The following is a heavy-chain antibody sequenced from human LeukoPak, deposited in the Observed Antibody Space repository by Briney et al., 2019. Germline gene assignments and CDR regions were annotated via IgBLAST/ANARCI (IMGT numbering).Heavy chain of an antibody. D-gene: IGHD2-2*01. J-gene: IGHJ4*02. CDR1: VYCFTSAI. CDR2: ITYDGYYK. V-gene: IGHV3-30*18. CDR3: TKELTSTRYKSCDY. Sequence: PGGSLRLSCVHPVYCFTSAITRCGPQAPGKGLEWVALITYDGYYKYYSDSVKGRFTISTDNAKNTLYLQIKSLGAEDTAVYYCTKELTSTRYKSCDYWGQGTLVTVSS.